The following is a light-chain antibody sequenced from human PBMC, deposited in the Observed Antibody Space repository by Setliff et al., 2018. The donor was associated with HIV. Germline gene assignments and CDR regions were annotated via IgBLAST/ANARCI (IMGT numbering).Light chain of an antibody. Sequence: QSALTQPASVSGSPGQSITVSCTGTSSDVGAYNYVSWYQQHPGKAPKLMIHEVSNRPSGVSNRFSGSKSGNTASLTISGLQAEDEADYYCTSYTSNSTPVFGTGTKVTVL. V-gene: IGLV2-14*01. J-gene: IGLJ1*01. CDR1: SSDVGAYNY. CDR3: TSYTSNSTPV. CDR2: EVS.